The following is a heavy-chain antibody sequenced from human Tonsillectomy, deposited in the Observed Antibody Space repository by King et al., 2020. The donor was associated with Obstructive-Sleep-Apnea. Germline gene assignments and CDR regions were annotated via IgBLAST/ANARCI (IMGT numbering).Heavy chain of an antibody. CDR3: ASSIVGATTFGYFDY. J-gene: IGHJ4*02. D-gene: IGHD1-26*01. CDR2: ISYDGSNK. CDR1: GFTFSSYA. V-gene: IGHV3-30*04. Sequence: VQLVESGGGVVQPGRSLRLSCAASGFTFSSYAMHWVRQAPGKGLEWVAVISYDGSNKYYADSVKGRFTISRDNSKNTLYLQMNSLRAEDTAVYYCASSIVGATTFGYFDYWGQGTLVTVSS.